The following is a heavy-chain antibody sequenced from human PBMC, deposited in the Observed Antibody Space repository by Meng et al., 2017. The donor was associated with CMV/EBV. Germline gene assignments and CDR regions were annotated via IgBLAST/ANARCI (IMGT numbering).Heavy chain of an antibody. CDR2: IYYSGST. J-gene: IGHJ4*02. CDR1: GGSISSGDYY. Sequence: VPLAESSPGLLKPSQTLSPTCTVSGGSISSGDYYWSWIRQPPGKGLEWIGYIYYSGSTYYNPSLKSRVTISVDTSKNQFSLKLSSVTAADTAVYYCARTGEYPTFDYWGQGTLVTVSS. CDR3: ARTGEYPTFDY. D-gene: IGHD2/OR15-2a*01. V-gene: IGHV4-30-4*08.